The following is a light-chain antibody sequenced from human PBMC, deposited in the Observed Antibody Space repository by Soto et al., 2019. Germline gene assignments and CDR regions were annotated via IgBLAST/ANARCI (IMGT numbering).Light chain of an antibody. CDR2: GAS. J-gene: IGKJ1*01. CDR3: QQYNNWLGT. V-gene: IGKV3-15*01. Sequence: EIVLTQSPGTLSLSPVERATLSCRASQSVGYHLAWYQQKPGQAPRLLIYGASTRATGIPARFSGSGSGTEFTLIISSLQSEDFAVYYCQQYNNWLGTFGQGTKVDIK. CDR1: QSVGYH.